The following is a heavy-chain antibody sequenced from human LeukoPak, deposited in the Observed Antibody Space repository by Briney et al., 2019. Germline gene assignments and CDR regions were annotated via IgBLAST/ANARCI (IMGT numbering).Heavy chain of an antibody. D-gene: IGHD6-25*01. Sequence: GESLKISCKGSGYTFSNYWIGWVRQMPGKGPEWMGIIWPSDSDTRYSPSFQGQVTISADKSISTAYLQWSSLKASDTAMYYCARRGFGSENWFDPWGQGTLVTVSS. CDR2: IWPSDSDT. J-gene: IGHJ5*02. V-gene: IGHV5-51*01. CDR1: GYTFSNYW. CDR3: ARRGFGSENWFDP.